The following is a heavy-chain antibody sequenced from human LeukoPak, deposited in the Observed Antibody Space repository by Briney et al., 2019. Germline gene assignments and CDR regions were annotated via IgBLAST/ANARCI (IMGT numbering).Heavy chain of an antibody. CDR1: GASISSYY. V-gene: IGHV4-59*12. J-gene: IGHJ5*02. CDR3: ARELQGVVRGVIISNWFDP. D-gene: IGHD3-10*01. Sequence: SETLSLTCTVSGASISSYYWSWIRQSPGKGLEWIGYIYYSGRTNYNPSLKSRVTISVDTSKNQFSLKLSSVTAADTAVYYCARELQGVVRGVIISNWFDPWGQGTLVTVSS. CDR2: IYYSGRT.